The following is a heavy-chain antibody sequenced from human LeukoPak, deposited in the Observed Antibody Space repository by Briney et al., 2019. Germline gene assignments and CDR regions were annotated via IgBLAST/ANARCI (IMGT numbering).Heavy chain of an antibody. CDR2: IYYSGST. D-gene: IGHD6-13*01. Sequence: SETLSLTCTVSGGSINGYYWSWIRQPPGKGLEWIGYIYYSGSTNYNPSLKSRVTISVDTSKNQFSLRLSSVTAADTAAYYCARVTGYMTEDYFDYWGQGTLITVSS. J-gene: IGHJ4*02. CDR1: GGSINGYY. V-gene: IGHV4-59*01. CDR3: ARVTGYMTEDYFDY.